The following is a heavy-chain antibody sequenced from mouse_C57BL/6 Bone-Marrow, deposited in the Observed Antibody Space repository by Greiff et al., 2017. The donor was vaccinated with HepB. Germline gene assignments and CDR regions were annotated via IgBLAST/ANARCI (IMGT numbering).Heavy chain of an antibody. J-gene: IGHJ4*01. V-gene: IGHV1-81*01. CDR3: ATSLLLYAMDY. D-gene: IGHD1-1*01. Sequence: VQLQESGAELARPGASVKLSCKASGYTFTSYGISWVKQRTGQGLEWIGEIYPRSGNTYYNEKFKGKATLTADKSSSTAYMELRSLTSEDSAVYFCATSLLLYAMDYWGQGTSVTVSS. CDR2: IYPRSGNT. CDR1: GYTFTSYG.